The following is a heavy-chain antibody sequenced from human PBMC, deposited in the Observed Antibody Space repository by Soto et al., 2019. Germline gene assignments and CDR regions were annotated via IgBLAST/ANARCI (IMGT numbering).Heavy chain of an antibody. J-gene: IGHJ4*02. CDR1: GGSISSYY. D-gene: IGHD2-15*01. CDR2: IYYSGST. Sequence: PSETLSLTCTVSGGSISSYYWSWIRQPPGKGLEWIGYIYYSGSTNYNPSLKSRVTISVDTSKNQFSLKLSSVTAADTAVYYCARGFPLGQWWGVFDYWGQGTLVTVPS. CDR3: ARGFPLGQWWGVFDY. V-gene: IGHV4-59*01.